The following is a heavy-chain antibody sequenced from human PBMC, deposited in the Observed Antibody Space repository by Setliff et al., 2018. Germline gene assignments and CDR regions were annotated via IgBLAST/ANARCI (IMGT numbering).Heavy chain of an antibody. J-gene: IGHJ4*02. CDR2: IIHSGST. Sequence: SETLSLTCAVYGGSFSGYYWSWIRQPPGKRLEWIGEIIHSGSTNYNPSLKSRVTISMDTSKNQLSLKVSSVTAADTAVNYCARSFSRREKFLLDYWGQGALVTVSS. CDR1: GGSFSGYY. CDR3: ARSFSRREKFLLDY. V-gene: IGHV4-34*12.